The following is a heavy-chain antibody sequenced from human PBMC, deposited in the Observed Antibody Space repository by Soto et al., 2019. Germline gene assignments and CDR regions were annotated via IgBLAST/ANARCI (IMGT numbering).Heavy chain of an antibody. J-gene: IGHJ4*02. CDR3: ARGYCSGGSCYLYDY. D-gene: IGHD2-15*01. Sequence: SETLSLTCTVSGGSISSSSYYWGWIRQPPGKGLEWIGSIYYSGGTYYNPSLKSRVTISVDTSKNQFSLKLGSVTAADSGVYYCARGYCSGGSCYLYDYWGQGTLVTVSS. V-gene: IGHV4-39*01. CDR2: IYYSGGT. CDR1: GGSISSSSYY.